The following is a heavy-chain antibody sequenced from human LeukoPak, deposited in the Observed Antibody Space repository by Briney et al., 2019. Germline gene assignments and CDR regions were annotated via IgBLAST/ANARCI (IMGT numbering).Heavy chain of an antibody. J-gene: IGHJ4*02. CDR2: IIPIFGTA. D-gene: IGHD5/OR15-5a*01. CDR1: GGTFSSYA. CDR3: ARDLRGLADY. Sequence: SVKVSCKASGGTFSSYAISWVRQAPGQGLEWMGRIIPIFGTANYAQKFQGRVTITTDESTNTAYMELSSLRSEDTAVYYCARDLRGLADYWGQGTLVTVSS. V-gene: IGHV1-69*05.